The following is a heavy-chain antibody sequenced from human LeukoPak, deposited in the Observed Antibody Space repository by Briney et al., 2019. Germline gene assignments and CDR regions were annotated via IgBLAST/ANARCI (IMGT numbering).Heavy chain of an antibody. CDR3: ARGRGGGIAARGKGYYFDY. D-gene: IGHD6-13*01. J-gene: IGHJ4*02. Sequence: SETLSLTCAVYGGSFSGYYWSWIRQPPGKGLEWIGEINHSGSTNYNPSLKSRVTISVDTSKNQFSLHLSSVTAAHTAVYYCARGRGGGIAARGKGYYFDYWGQGTLVTVSS. V-gene: IGHV4-34*01. CDR1: GGSFSGYY. CDR2: INHSGST.